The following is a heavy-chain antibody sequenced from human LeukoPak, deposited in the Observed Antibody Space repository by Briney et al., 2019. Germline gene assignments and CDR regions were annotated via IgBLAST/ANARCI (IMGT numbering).Heavy chain of an antibody. CDR1: GYTFTSYY. D-gene: IGHD6-6*01. J-gene: IGHJ6*02. V-gene: IGHV1-46*01. CDR3: ARMYSSSNYYYYGMDV. CDR2: INPSGGST. Sequence: ASVKVSCKASGYTFTSYYMHWVRQAPGQGLEWMGIINPSGGSTSYAQKFQGRVTMTRDTSTSTVYMELSNLRSEDTAVYYCARMYSSSNYYYYGMDVWGQGTTVTVSS.